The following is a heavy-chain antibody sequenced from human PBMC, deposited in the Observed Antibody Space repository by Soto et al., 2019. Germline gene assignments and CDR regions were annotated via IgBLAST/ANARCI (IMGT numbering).Heavy chain of an antibody. CDR2: IYYSGST. CDR1: GGSIRSYY. J-gene: IGHJ5*02. D-gene: IGHD3-10*01. Sequence: SETLSLTCTVSGGSIRSYYWSWIRQPPGKGLEWIGYIYYSGSTNYNPSLKSRVTISVDTSKNQFSLKLSSVTAADTAVYYCARVENYYGTSFDPWGQGTLVTVSS. CDR3: ARVENYYGTSFDP. V-gene: IGHV4-59*01.